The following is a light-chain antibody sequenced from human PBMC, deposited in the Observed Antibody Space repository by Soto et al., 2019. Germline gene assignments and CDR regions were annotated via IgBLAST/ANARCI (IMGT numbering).Light chain of an antibody. CDR1: SSDIDGYNY. J-gene: IGLJ1*01. CDR3: SSYTSSSTYV. CDR2: DVT. V-gene: IGLV2-14*01. Sequence: QSALTQPASVSGSPGQSITISCTEASSDIDGYNYVSWYQQHPVKAPKLIIYDVTNRPSGVSNRFSGSKSGNTASLTISGLQAADEADYYCSSYTSSSTYVFGTGTKVTVL.